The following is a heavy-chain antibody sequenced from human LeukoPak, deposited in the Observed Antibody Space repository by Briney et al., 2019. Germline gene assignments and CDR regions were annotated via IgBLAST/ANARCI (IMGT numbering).Heavy chain of an antibody. D-gene: IGHD2/OR15-2a*01. Sequence: TSETLSLTCAVYGGSFSGYYWSWIRQPPGKGLEWIGEINHSGSTNYNPSLKSRVTMSVDTSKNQFSLKLSSVTAADTAVYYCARENPDEPVAFDIWGQGTMVTVSS. J-gene: IGHJ3*02. CDR2: INHSGST. V-gene: IGHV4-34*01. CDR3: ARENPDEPVAFDI. CDR1: GGSFSGYY.